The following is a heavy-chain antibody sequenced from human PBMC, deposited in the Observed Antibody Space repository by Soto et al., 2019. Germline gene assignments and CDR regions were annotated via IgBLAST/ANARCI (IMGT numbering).Heavy chain of an antibody. CDR1: GFSLRTSGVG. J-gene: IGHJ5*02. CDR3: ALKPGITISGAVTENNWFNP. Sequence: SGPTLVNPTQTLKLTCTFSGFSLRTSGVGVGWIRRPPRKALERLALVYWNDDKRYSPSLKSRLTITKDTSKNQVALTMTNMSAVNTTTYYRALKPGITISGAVTENNWFNPGRKETQETV. D-gene: IGHD3-3*01. CDR2: VYWNDDK. V-gene: IGHV2-5*01.